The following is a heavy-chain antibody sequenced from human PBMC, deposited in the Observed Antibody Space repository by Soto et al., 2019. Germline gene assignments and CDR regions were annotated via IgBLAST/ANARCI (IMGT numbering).Heavy chain of an antibody. D-gene: IGHD2-15*01. CDR2: IFYSGNT. Sequence: SETLSLTCSVSGDSISSPDYWWGWIRQPPGKGLEWVGSIFYSGNTKYSQKFQGRVTITADKSTSTAYMELSSLRSEDTAVYYCASSSQQDIVVVVAAFDYWGQGTLVTVSS. CDR1: GDSISSPDYW. CDR3: ASSSQQDIVVVVAAFDY. V-gene: IGHV4-39*07. J-gene: IGHJ4*02.